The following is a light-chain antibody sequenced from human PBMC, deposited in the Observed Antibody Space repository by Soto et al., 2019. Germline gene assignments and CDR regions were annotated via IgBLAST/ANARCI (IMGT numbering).Light chain of an antibody. V-gene: IGKV3-20*01. CDR2: SAS. CDR3: QQYASSPLT. CDR1: QSVGRNY. Sequence: EIVLTQSPGTLSVSPGEKATLSCRASQSVGRNYLAWYQQKPGQAPMLLIYSASSSATGIPDRFSGSGSGTDFTLTISRLEPEDFAVYYCQQYASSPLTFGGGTKVETK. J-gene: IGKJ4*01.